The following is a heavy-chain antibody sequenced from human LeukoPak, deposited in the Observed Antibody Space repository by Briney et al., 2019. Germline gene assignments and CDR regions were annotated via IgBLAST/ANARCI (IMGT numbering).Heavy chain of an antibody. J-gene: IGHJ1*01. V-gene: IGHV3-30*02. D-gene: IGHD4-17*01. CDR2: IWYDGSNK. CDR1: GFTFSIYG. Sequence: PGGSLRLSCAASGFTFSIYGMHWVRQAPGKGLEWVALIWYDGSNKYYADSVKGRFTISRDNSKSTLYLQMSSLKAEDTAVYYCAKESGIRSYGAYFPHWGQGTLVTVSS. CDR3: AKESGIRSYGAYFPH.